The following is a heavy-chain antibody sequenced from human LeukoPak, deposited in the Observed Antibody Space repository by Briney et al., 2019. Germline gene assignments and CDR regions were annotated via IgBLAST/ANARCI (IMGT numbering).Heavy chain of an antibody. V-gene: IGHV3-7*04. D-gene: IGHD2-2*01. CDR3: ARVSTRYCRSTSCAFAP. CDR2: IKQDGSEK. J-gene: IGHJ5*02. Sequence: GGSLRLSCAASGFIYSDHCTSGPRQVPGKGLEWVANIKQDGSEKYYVDSVKGRFTISRDNAKNSLYLQMNDPRAEDTAVYYCARVSTRYCRSTSCAFAPWGQGTLVTVSS. CDR1: GFIYSDHC.